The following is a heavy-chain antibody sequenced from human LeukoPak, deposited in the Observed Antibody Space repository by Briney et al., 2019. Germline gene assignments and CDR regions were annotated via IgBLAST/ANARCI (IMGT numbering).Heavy chain of an antibody. Sequence: GGSLRLSCAASGFTFDDYGMSWVRQGPGKGLEWVSGINWNGGNTGYADSVKGRFTIFRDNAKNSLYLEMDSLRVEGTALYYCARTSDGNWFDPWGQGTLVTVSS. CDR1: GFTFDDYG. CDR3: ARTSDGNWFDP. CDR2: INWNGGNT. D-gene: IGHD1-26*01. V-gene: IGHV3-20*04. J-gene: IGHJ5*02.